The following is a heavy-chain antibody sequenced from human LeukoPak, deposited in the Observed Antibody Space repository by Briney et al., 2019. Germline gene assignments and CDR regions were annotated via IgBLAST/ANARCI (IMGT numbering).Heavy chain of an antibody. D-gene: IGHD3-3*01. CDR3: ARLREIPVFGVVTKSTSYFDY. Sequence: PGGSLRLSCGASGFTFTSYWMSWVRQAPGKGLELVANIKQDRSEKYYVDSVKGRFTISRDNAKNSLYLRMNSLRAEDTAVYYCARLREIPVFGVVTKSTSYFDYWGQGTLVTVSS. V-gene: IGHV3-7*01. CDR2: IKQDRSEK. J-gene: IGHJ4*02. CDR1: GFTFTSYW.